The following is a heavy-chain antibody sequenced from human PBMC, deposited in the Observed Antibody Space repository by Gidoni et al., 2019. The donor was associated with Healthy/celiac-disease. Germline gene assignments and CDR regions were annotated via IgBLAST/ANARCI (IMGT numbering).Heavy chain of an antibody. CDR3: GTPARGSDAFDI. Sequence: QVQLQESGPGLVKPSQTLSLTCTVSGGSISSGGYYWSWIPQHPGKGLEWIGYIYYSGSTYYNPSLKSRVTISVDTSKNQCSLKLSSVTAADTAVYYCGTPARGSDAFDIWGQGTMVTVSS. J-gene: IGHJ3*02. CDR2: IYYSGST. CDR1: GGSISSGGYY. V-gene: IGHV4-31*03.